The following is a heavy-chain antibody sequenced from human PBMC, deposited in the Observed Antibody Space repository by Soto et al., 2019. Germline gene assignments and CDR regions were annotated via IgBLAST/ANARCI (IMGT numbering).Heavy chain of an antibody. J-gene: IGHJ4*02. D-gene: IGHD3-3*01. V-gene: IGHV6-1*01. CDR3: ARAGNSQASGPFDY. CDR2: TYYRSRWFN. CDR1: GDSVSRNSAA. Sequence: QVQLQQSGPGLVKPSQTLSLTCGISGDSVSRNSAAWNWIRQSPSRGLEWLGRTYYRSRWFNDYAVSVKGRITIIPDTSKNQFSLQLNSVTPEDTAVYYCARAGNSQASGPFDYWGQGTLVTVSS.